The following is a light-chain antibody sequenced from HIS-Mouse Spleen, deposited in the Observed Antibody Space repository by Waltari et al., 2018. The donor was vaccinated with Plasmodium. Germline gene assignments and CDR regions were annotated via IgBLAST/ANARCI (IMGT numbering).Light chain of an antibody. V-gene: IGKV1-33*01. CDR3: QQYDNLPPLT. CDR2: DAS. Sequence: DIQMTQSPSSLSASVGDRVTITCQASQDISNYLNWYQQKPGNAPKLLIYDASNLETGVPSMFSGSESGTDFTLTISSLQPEDSATYYCQQYDNLPPLTFGGGTKVEIK. CDR1: QDISNY. J-gene: IGKJ4*02.